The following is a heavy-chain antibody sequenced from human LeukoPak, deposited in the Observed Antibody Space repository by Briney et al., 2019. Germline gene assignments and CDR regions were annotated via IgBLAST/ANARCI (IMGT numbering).Heavy chain of an antibody. J-gene: IGHJ4*02. Sequence: SQTLSLTCTVSSGSISSSGYYCSWIRQHPGKGLEWIGCIYYSASTYYNPSLKSRVTMSVDTSKNQFSLSLSSVPAADTAVYYCARNADMYYYVDNWGQGTLVTVCS. CDR1: SGSISSSGYY. D-gene: IGHD3-10*01. CDR3: ARNADMYYYVDN. CDR2: IYYSAST. V-gene: IGHV4-31*03.